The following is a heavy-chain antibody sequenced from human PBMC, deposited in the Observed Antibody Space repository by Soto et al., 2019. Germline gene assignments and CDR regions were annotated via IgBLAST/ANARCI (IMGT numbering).Heavy chain of an antibody. D-gene: IGHD5-12*01. Sequence: GGSLRLSCAASGFTFKNYAMAWVRQAPGKGLEWVSCLSGGGVGIYYADSVKGRFTISRDNSKNILYLQMNSLRGDDTAVYYCAKGDRPYVEATELLDYWGQGALVTVSS. CDR3: AKGDRPYVEATELLDY. J-gene: IGHJ4*02. CDR2: LSGGGVGI. V-gene: IGHV3-23*01. CDR1: GFTFKNYA.